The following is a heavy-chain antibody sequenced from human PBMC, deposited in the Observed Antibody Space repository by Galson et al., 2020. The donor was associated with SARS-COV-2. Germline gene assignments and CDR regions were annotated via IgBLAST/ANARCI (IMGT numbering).Heavy chain of an antibody. V-gene: IGHV3-7*01. CDR1: GFTFSNYW. CDR2: INPDASEK. D-gene: IGHD6-19*01. J-gene: IGHJ4*02. Sequence: GESLKISCAASGFTFSNYWMTWVRQAPGKGLEWVANINPDASEKNYVDSMKGRFTISRDNTKNSLYLQMNSLRAEDTAVYYCARDGSGWSEGMYWGQGTLVTVPS. CDR3: ARDGSGWSEGMY.